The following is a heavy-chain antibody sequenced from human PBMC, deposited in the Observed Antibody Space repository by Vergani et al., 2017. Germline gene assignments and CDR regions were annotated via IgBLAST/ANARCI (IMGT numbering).Heavy chain of an antibody. D-gene: IGHD3-9*01. J-gene: IGHJ6*02. V-gene: IGHV1-69*06. Sequence: QVQLVQSGAEVKKPGSSVKVSCKASGGTFSSYAISWVRQAPGQGLEWMGGIIPIFGTANYAQKFQGRVTITADKSTSTAYMELSSLRSEDPAVYYCATEGADILPGSRSSNYGMDVWGQGTTVTVAS. CDR2: IIPIFGTA. CDR1: GGTFSSYA. CDR3: ATEGADILPGSRSSNYGMDV.